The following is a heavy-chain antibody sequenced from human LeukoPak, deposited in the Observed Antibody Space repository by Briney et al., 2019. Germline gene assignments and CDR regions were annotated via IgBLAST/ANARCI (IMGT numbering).Heavy chain of an antibody. CDR3: AKHMYLRGVSPFDY. D-gene: IGHD3-10*01. CDR2: ISGTTGNT. J-gene: IGHJ4*02. Sequence: GGSLRLSCAASGFTFSNYPITWVRQAQGKGLEWVSAISGTTGNTFYADSVKGRFTITRDNSKNTLYLQMNSLRAEDTAVYYCAKHMYLRGVSPFDYWGQGTLVTVSS. CDR1: GFTFSNYP. V-gene: IGHV3-23*01.